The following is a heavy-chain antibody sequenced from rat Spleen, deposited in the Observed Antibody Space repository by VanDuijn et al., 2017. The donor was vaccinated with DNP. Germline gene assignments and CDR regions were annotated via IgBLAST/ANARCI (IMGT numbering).Heavy chain of an antibody. CDR2: ISSGGST. CDR1: GFSLTSYG. CDR3: TRGGRRGYWYFDF. Sequence: QVQLIESGPGLVQPSHTLSLTCTVSGFSLTSYGVSWVRQPPGKGLEWIAAISSGGSTYYNSALNSRLSISRDTSQSQVFLKMNSLQTEDTAIYYCTRGGRRGYWYFDFWGPGTMVTVSS. J-gene: IGHJ1*01. V-gene: IGHV2S12*01.